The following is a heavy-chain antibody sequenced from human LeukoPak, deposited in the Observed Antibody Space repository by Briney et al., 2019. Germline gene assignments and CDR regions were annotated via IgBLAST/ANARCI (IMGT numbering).Heavy chain of an antibody. CDR1: GFTFSSYA. CDR2: ISGSGGST. D-gene: IGHD2-2*01. Sequence: PGGSLRLSCAASGFTFSSYAMSWVRQAPGKGLEWVSAISGSGGSTYYADSVKGRFTISRDNSKNTLYLQMNSLRAEDTAVYYCAQDIVVVPAAMAGGDFDYWGQGTLVTVSS. V-gene: IGHV3-23*01. CDR3: AQDIVVVPAAMAGGDFDY. J-gene: IGHJ4*02.